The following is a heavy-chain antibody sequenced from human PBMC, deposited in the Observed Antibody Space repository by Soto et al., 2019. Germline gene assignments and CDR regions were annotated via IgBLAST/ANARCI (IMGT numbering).Heavy chain of an antibody. J-gene: IGHJ4*02. CDR2: VRHTGST. D-gene: IGHD3-22*01. CDR1: GGSITTKY. Sequence: PSETLSLTCTVSGGSITTKYWGWIRQPPGKGLEWIGYVRHTGSTNYNPSLRSRVTISVDTSKNQFSLKLRSVTAADTAVYYCARVAYDNAWSAYYFDYWGRGTLVTVSS. V-gene: IGHV4-59*01. CDR3: ARVAYDNAWSAYYFDY.